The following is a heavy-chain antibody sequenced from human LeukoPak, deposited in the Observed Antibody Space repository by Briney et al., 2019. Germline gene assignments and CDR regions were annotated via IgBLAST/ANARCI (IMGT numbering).Heavy chain of an antibody. J-gene: IGHJ3*01. Sequence: ASVKVSCKASGYTFTNSDFNWVRQAAGQGLEWMGWVNPKNGSTAYAQTFQGRVTLTRDTSISTAYMELSSLRSDDTAVYYCATSRLGYCSGGTCYGDAFDLWGQGTMVTVPS. CDR3: ATSRLGYCSGGTCYGDAFDL. CDR2: VNPKNGST. V-gene: IGHV1-8*01. D-gene: IGHD2-15*01. CDR1: GYTFTNSD.